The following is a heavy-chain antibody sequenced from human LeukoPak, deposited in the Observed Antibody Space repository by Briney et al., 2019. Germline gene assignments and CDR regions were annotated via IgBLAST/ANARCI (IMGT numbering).Heavy chain of an antibody. Sequence: PGRSLRLFCAASGFTFSSYDMSWVRQAPGNGLEWDSYIATGGSDIYYADSEKGRFTISRDNAKNSLYLQMNSLRAEDMAVYYCVRGGYCSSTICYWYNAFDMWGQGTMVTVSS. CDR3: VRGGYCSSTICYWYNAFDM. V-gene: IGHV3-48*03. CDR2: IATGGSDI. D-gene: IGHD2-2*01. J-gene: IGHJ3*02. CDR1: GFTFSSYD.